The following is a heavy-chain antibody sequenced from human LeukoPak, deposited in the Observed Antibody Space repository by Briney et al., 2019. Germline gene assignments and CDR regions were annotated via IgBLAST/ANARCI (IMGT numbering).Heavy chain of an antibody. CDR2: ISYDEMYQ. J-gene: IGHJ4*02. V-gene: IGHV3-30*18. CDR3: AKARDYCGRGSDY. Sequence: GGSLRLSCAASGFTFNIYGMHWVRQAPGKGLEWVAGISYDEMYQYYADSVKGRFTISRDNSKNTLFLQMNSLRAEDTAIYYCAKARDYCGRGSDYWGQETLVTVS. CDR1: GFTFNIYG. D-gene: IGHD3-10*01.